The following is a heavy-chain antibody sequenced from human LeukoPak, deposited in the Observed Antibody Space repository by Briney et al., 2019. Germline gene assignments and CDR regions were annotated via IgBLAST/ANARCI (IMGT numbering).Heavy chain of an antibody. D-gene: IGHD4-11*01. CDR2: INHSGYT. CDR3: ASRVAYRFRFTDYYYYYMDV. CDR1: GGSFSGHY. Sequence: PSETLSLTCAVYGGSFSGHYWSWIRQPPGKGLEWVGEINHSGYTNYNASLKSRVTISVDTSKNQFSLKLSSVTAADTAVYYCASRVAYRFRFTDYYYYYMDVWGNGTTVTVSS. V-gene: IGHV4-34*01. J-gene: IGHJ6*03.